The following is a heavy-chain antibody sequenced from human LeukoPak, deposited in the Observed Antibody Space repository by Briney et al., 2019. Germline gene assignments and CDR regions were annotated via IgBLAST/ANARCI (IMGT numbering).Heavy chain of an antibody. D-gene: IGHD1-26*01. V-gene: IGHV3-48*02. J-gene: IGHJ4*02. CDR3: ARLGGSPPLWYFDY. Sequence: GGSLRLSCAASGFAFSSYTMNWVRQAPGKGLEWVSYISSGSSSIYYADSVKGRFTISRDNAKNSLYLQMNSLRDEDTAVYYCARLGGSPPLWYFDYWGQGTLVTVSS. CDR1: GFAFSSYT. CDR2: ISSGSSSI.